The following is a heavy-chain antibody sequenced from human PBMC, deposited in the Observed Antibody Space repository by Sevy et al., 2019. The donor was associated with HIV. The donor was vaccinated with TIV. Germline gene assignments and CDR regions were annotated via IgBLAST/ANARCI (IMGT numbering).Heavy chain of an antibody. Sequence: ASVKVSCKASGYIFTDYYVHWVRQAPGQGLEWMAWINSDSGVTNYAQRFQGGVTVTRDRSLSTAYLELSNLRSNDTAMYYCARLTTQPTSDLYGLDVWGQGTTVTVSS. D-gene: IGHD4-17*01. V-gene: IGHV1-2*02. CDR1: GYIFTDYY. CDR2: INSDSGVT. J-gene: IGHJ6*02. CDR3: ARLTTQPTSDLYGLDV.